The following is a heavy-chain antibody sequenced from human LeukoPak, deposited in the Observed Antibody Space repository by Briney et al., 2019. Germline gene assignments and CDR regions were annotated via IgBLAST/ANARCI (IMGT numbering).Heavy chain of an antibody. D-gene: IGHD4-11*01. J-gene: IGHJ5*02. CDR1: GITFSSFG. Sequence: GGSLRLSCAAPGITFSSFGMHWLRQAPGKGLEWVAVIWYDGSNKYYADSVKGRFTISRDKSKNTLYLQMNSLRVEDTAVYYCARDGTVTAGPFDPWGRGTLVTVSS. CDR2: IWYDGSNK. CDR3: ARDGTVTAGPFDP. V-gene: IGHV3-33*01.